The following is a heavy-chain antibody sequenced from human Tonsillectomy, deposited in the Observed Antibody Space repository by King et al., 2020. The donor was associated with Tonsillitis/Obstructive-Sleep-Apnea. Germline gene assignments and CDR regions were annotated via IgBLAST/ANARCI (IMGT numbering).Heavy chain of an antibody. V-gene: IGHV3-11*01. CDR3: AGGYNYVFYSYMDV. CDR2: ISSSGTTI. Sequence: VQLVESGGGLVKPGGSLRLSCAASGLTFSDYYMTWIRQAPGKGLEWGSYISSSGTTIYYADSLKGRFTISRDNAKNSLYLQMNSLRAEDTAVYYCAGGYNYVFYSYMDVWGKGTTVTVSS. D-gene: IGHD5-12*01. J-gene: IGHJ6*03. CDR1: GLTFSDYY.